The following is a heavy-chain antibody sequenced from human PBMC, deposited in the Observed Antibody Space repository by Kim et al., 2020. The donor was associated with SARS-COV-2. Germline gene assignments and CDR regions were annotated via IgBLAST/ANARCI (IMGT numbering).Heavy chain of an antibody. CDR2: INPSGST. Sequence: SETLSLTCTVSGGSINNYYWSWVRQPAGKGLEWIGRINPSGSTDYDPSFKSRVTMSVDTSKNQFSLKLTSVTAADSAVYYCARGPQYFFDLDSWGQGTLVTVSS. D-gene: IGHD2-2*01. V-gene: IGHV4-4*07. CDR3: ARGPQYFFDLDS. CDR1: GGSINNYY. J-gene: IGHJ4*02.